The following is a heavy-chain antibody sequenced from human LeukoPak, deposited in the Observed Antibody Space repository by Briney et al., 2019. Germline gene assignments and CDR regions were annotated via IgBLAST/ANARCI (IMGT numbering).Heavy chain of an antibody. Sequence: QAGRSLRLSCAAYGLTFDDYAMHWLRQAPGKGLVWGFSISWDSGSIGYADSVKGRFTISRDNAKNSLYLQMNSLRVEDTALYYCAKDSYCSGGSCYGGLDYWGQGTLVTVSS. CDR1: GLTFDDYA. D-gene: IGHD2-15*01. CDR3: AKDSYCSGGSCYGGLDY. CDR2: ISWDSGSI. J-gene: IGHJ4*02. V-gene: IGHV3-9*01.